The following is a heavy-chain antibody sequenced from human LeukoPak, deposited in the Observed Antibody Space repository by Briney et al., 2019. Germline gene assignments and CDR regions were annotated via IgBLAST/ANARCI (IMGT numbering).Heavy chain of an antibody. CDR2: IKHSGST. CDR3: ARGGIAVNWFDL. J-gene: IGHJ5*02. V-gene: IGHV4-34*01. Sequence: PSDTQSLTCAVYGRSFSVYYWSWTRQPPGKGREWIVEIKHSGSTIYNTSRKGRVTISLDTSKNQFSLKLSSVSAADTAVYYCARGGIAVNWFDLWGEGTLVTVSS. D-gene: IGHD6-13*01. CDR1: GRSFSVYY.